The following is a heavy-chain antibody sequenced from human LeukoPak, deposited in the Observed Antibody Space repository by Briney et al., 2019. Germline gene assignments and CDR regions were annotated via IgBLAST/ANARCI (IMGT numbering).Heavy chain of an antibody. J-gene: IGHJ4*02. CDR2: ISASGSNT. Sequence: GGSLRLSCAASGFTFSGLDMAWVRQAPGKGLEWVSGISASGSNTFYADSVKSRFTISRDNSKNTLYLQMSSLRVEDTAIYYCSKDSVRSGGWFYFDNWGQGTLVSVSS. CDR3: SKDSVRSGGWFYFDN. D-gene: IGHD6-19*01. V-gene: IGHV3-23*01. CDR1: GFTFSGLD.